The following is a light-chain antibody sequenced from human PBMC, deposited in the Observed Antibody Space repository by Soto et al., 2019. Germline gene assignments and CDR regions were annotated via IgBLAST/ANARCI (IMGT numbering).Light chain of an antibody. CDR2: DVT. CDR1: SSDVGGYNY. J-gene: IGLJ1*01. CDR3: SSYRRGSTYV. V-gene: IGLV2-14*01. Sequence: QSALTQPASVSGAPGQSITVSCTGTSSDVGGYNYVSWYQQYPGKVPRLMIYDVTNRPSGVSNRLSGSKSGNTASLTISGLQAEDEADYYCSSYRRGSTYVFGTGTKLTVL.